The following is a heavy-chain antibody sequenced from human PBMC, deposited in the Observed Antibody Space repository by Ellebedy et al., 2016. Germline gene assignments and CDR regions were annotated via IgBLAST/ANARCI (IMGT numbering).Heavy chain of an antibody. Sequence: ASVKVSCKASGYTFTSYGISWVRQAPGQGLEWMGGIIPIFGTANYAQKFQGRVTITADESTSTAYMELSSLRSEDTAVYYCASSIRWELPHHWGQGTLVTVSS. CDR1: GYTFTSYG. J-gene: IGHJ4*02. CDR3: ASSIRWELPHH. CDR2: IIPIFGTA. D-gene: IGHD1-26*01. V-gene: IGHV1-69*13.